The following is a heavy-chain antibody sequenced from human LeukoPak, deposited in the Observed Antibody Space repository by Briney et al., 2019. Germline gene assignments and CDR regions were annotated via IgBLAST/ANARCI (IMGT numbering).Heavy chain of an antibody. CDR3: AKPPGLRRLDP. J-gene: IGHJ5*02. CDR1: GGSISSGSYY. D-gene: IGHD5-12*01. Sequence: PSETLSLTCTVSGGSISSGSYYWSCIRQPAGKGLEWIGRIYTSGSTNYNPSLKSRVTISVDTSKNQFSLKLSSVTAADTAVYYCAKPPGLRRLDPWGQGTLVTVSS. V-gene: IGHV4-61*02. CDR2: IYTSGST.